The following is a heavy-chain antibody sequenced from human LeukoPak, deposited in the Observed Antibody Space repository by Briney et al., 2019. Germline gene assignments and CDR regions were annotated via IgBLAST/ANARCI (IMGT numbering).Heavy chain of an antibody. CDR3: ARKPLRYFEWLMAEYYGMDV. D-gene: IGHD3-9*01. Sequence: GGSVKVSFKASGYTFTSYGISWVRQAPGQGLEGMGWISAYNGNTNYVQKLQETVTLTTDTTTTTAYMELRRLRSADTAVYYSARKPLRYFEWLMAEYYGMDVWGQGTTVTVSS. V-gene: IGHV1-18*01. CDR2: ISAYNGNT. CDR1: GYTFTSYG. J-gene: IGHJ6*02.